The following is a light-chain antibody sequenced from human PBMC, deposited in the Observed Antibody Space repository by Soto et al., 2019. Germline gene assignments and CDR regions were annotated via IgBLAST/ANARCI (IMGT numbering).Light chain of an antibody. CDR3: QHYVGGPTVT. Sequence: EIVMTQSPGTLSLSPGERATLSCRTSHSVGSRLAWYQQKPGQAPRLLISGASSRATGIPDRFSGSGSGTYFTLTISRLEPEDFAVYYCQHYVGGPTVTFGQGRRLEI. CDR1: HSVGSR. CDR2: GAS. V-gene: IGKV3-20*01. J-gene: IGKJ5*01.